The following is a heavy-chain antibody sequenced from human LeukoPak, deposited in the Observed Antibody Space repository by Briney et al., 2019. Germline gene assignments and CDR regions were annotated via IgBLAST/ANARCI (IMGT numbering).Heavy chain of an antibody. CDR1: GFTVSSNY. Sequence: GGSLRLSCAASGFTVSSNYMNWVRQAPGKGLEWVSFIYSGGSTYYTDSVKGRFTISRDNSKNTLYLQMNSLRAEDTAVYYCARRAGDYSHPYDYWGQGILVTVSS. CDR3: ARRAGDYSHPYDY. D-gene: IGHD3-22*01. V-gene: IGHV3-53*01. CDR2: IYSGGST. J-gene: IGHJ4*02.